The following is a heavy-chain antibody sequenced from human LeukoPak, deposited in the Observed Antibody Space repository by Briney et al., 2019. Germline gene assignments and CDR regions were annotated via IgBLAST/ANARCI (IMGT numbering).Heavy chain of an antibody. D-gene: IGHD6-19*01. Sequence: PGGSLRLSCAASGFTFSSYAMSWVRQAPGKGLEWVSAISGSGGSTYYADSVKGRFTISRDNSKNTLYLQMNSLRAEDTAVYYCAKDGAVADLYYYYYMDVWGKGTTVTVSS. J-gene: IGHJ6*03. CDR1: GFTFSSYA. CDR3: AKDGAVADLYYYYYMDV. CDR2: ISGSGGST. V-gene: IGHV3-23*01.